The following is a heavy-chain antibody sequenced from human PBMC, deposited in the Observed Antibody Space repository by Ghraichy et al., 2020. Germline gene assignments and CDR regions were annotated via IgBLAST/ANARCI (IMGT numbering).Heavy chain of an antibody. V-gene: IGHV3-23*01. Sequence: GESLNISCAASGFTFSSYAMSWVRQAPGKGLEWVSAISGSGGSTYYADSVKGRFTISRDNSKNTLYLEMNSLRAEDTAVYYCGKRGGDYWGQGTLVTVSS. CDR3: GKRGGDY. J-gene: IGHJ4*02. CDR2: ISGSGGST. D-gene: IGHD3-16*01. CDR1: GFTFSSYA.